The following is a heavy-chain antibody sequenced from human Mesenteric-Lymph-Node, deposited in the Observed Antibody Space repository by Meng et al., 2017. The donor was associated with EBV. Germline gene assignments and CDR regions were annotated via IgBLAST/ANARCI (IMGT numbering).Heavy chain of an antibody. CDR3: AREGSSGSYFDY. Sequence: QVQLVQAGGEVEKPGASGKLSCKASGYNFTNYYIHWVRQAPGQGLERMGTINPNGGTTSFSHKFQGRVAMARDTSTSTVYMELTSLRSEDTAMYYCAREGSSGSYFDYWGQGTLVTVSS. CDR2: INPNGGTT. V-gene: IGHV1-46*01. J-gene: IGHJ4*02. D-gene: IGHD3-22*01. CDR1: GYNFTNYY.